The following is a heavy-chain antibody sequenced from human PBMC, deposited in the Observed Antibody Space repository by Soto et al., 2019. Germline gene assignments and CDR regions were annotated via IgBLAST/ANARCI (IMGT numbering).Heavy chain of an antibody. CDR1: GFTFSSYG. Sequence: QVQLVESGGGVVQPGRSLRLSCAASGFTFSSYGMHWVRQAPGKGLEWVAVISYDGSNKYYADSVKGRFTISRDNSKNTLYLQMNSLRAEDTAVYYCAKVLHYSSSWYDGDYWGQGTLVTVSS. V-gene: IGHV3-30*18. D-gene: IGHD6-13*01. CDR3: AKVLHYSSSWYDGDY. CDR2: ISYDGSNK. J-gene: IGHJ4*02.